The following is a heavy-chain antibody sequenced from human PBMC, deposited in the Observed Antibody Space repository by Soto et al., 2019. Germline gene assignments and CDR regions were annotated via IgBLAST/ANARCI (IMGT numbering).Heavy chain of an antibody. J-gene: IGHJ6*02. CDR1: GGSISSYY. Sequence: SETLSLTCTVSGGSISSYYWSWIRQPPGKGLEWIGYIYYSGSTNYNPSLKSRVTISVDTSKNQFSLKLSSVTAADTAVYYCARALPHDCDDWGSGMDVWGQGTTVTVSS. CDR3: ARALPHDCDDWGSGMDV. CDR2: IYYSGST. V-gene: IGHV4-59*01. D-gene: IGHD2-21*02.